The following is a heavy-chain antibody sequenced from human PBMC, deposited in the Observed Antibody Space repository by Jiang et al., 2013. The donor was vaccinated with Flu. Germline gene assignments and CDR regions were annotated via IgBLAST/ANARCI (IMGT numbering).Heavy chain of an antibody. V-gene: IGHV1-18*04. J-gene: IGHJ4*02. D-gene: IGHD5-18*01. CDR2: ISAYNGNT. CDR1: GYTFTSYG. Sequence: SGAEVKKPGASVKVSCKASGYTFTSYGISWVRQAPGQGLEWMGWISAYNGNTNYAQKLQGRVTMTTDTSTSTAYMELRSLRSDDTAVYYCARVLRGYSYAAGGIADYWGQGTLVTVSS. CDR3: ARVLRGYSYAAGGIADY.